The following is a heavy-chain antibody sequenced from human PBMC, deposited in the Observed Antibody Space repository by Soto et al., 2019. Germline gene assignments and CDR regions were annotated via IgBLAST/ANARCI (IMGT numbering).Heavy chain of an antibody. CDR2: ISGSGGST. V-gene: IGHV3-23*01. Sequence: PGGSLRLSCAASGFTFSSYAMSWVRQAPGKGLEWVSAISGSGGSTCYADSVKGRFTISRDNSKNTLYLQMNSLRAEDTAVYYCAKDSGDYGGLFDYWGQGTLVTSPQ. D-gene: IGHD4-17*01. CDR3: AKDSGDYGGLFDY. CDR1: GFTFSSYA. J-gene: IGHJ4*02.